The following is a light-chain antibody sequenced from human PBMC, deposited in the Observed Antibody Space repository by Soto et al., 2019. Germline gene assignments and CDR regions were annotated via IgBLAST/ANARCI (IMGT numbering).Light chain of an antibody. CDR3: KQRSNWRVT. V-gene: IGKV3-11*01. CDR2: DAY. J-gene: IGKJ4*01. Sequence: EILLTQSPAPPSLSPGERATLSCRASQSVNIYLAWYQQKPGQAHRLLIYDAYNRATGIQARFSGSGSGTDFTLTIRSLGPEDIAVYYCKQRSNWRVTFGGGTKVDIK. CDR1: QSVNIY.